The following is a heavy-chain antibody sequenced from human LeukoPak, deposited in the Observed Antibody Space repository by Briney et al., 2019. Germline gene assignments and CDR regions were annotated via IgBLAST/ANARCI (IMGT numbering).Heavy chain of an antibody. CDR3: ARHGDYGSVIDY. V-gene: IGHV4-34*01. J-gene: IGHJ4*02. Sequence: SETLSLTCAVYGGSFSGYYWSWIRQPPGKGLEWIGEINHSGSTNYNPSLKSRVTISVDTSKNQFSLKLSSVTAADTAVYYCARHGDYGSVIDYWGQGTLVTISS. D-gene: IGHD3-10*01. CDR2: INHSGST. CDR1: GGSFSGYY.